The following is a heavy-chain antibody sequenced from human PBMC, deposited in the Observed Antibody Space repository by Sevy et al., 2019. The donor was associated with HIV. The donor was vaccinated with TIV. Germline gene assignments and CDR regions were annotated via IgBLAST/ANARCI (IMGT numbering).Heavy chain of an antibody. CDR3: ASLSGYYYDSSRYYNTDAFDI. CDR2: INPNSGGT. CDR1: GYTFTNYF. V-gene: IGHV1-2*02. J-gene: IGHJ3*02. Sequence: ASVKVSCKDSGYTFTNYFMHWVRQAPGQGLEWMGWINPNSGGTNYAQRFRGRVTMTRDTSISTAYMELSRLRSDDTAVYYCASLSGYYYDSSRYYNTDAFDIWGQGTMVTVSS. D-gene: IGHD3-22*01.